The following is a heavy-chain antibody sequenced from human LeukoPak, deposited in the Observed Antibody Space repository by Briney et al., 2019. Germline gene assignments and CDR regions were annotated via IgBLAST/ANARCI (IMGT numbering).Heavy chain of an antibody. CDR2: IYTSGST. CDR1: GGSISSGSYY. Sequence: KPSETLSLTCTVCGGSISSGSYYWSWIRQPAGKGLEWIGRIYTSGSTNYNPSLKSRVTISVDTSKNQFSLKLSSVTAADTAVYYCASLVVVPAAMVSYFDYWGQGTLVTVSS. CDR3: ASLVVVPAAMVSYFDY. D-gene: IGHD2-2*01. J-gene: IGHJ4*02. V-gene: IGHV4-61*02.